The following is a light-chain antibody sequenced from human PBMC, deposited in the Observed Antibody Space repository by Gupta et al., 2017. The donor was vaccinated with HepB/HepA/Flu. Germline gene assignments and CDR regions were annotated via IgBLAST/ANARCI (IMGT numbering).Light chain of an antibody. CDR3: QHENNSPWT. V-gene: IGKV1-16*01. CDR2: AAS. J-gene: IGKJ1*01. Sequence: DIQITPSPSSLSASVGDRVTITWRARQEIAHYVVWFQQKPGKAPKYLIYAASKVKSGVPSRFSGSGYGTEFTLTISNRQPEEFANYYCQHENNSPWTFGQGTKVEIK. CDR1: QEIAHY.